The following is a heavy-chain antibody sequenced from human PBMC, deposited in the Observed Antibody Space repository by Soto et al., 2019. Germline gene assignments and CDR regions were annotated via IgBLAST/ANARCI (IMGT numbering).Heavy chain of an antibody. Sequence: QVQLQESGPGLVKPSETLSLTCTVSGGSISSYYWSWIRQPPGKGLEWIGYIYYSGSTNYNPSLECRVTISVDPSNNQFSLKLSSVTAADTAVYYCARTSRVYNWFDPWGQGTLVVVSS. CDR1: GGSISSYY. CDR2: IYYSGST. V-gene: IGHV4-59*08. D-gene: IGHD2-8*01. J-gene: IGHJ5*02. CDR3: ARTSRVYNWFDP.